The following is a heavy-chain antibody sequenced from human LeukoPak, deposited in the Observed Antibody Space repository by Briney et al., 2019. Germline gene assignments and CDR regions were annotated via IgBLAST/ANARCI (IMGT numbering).Heavy chain of an antibody. V-gene: IGHV3-33*01. CDR1: GFTFSSYG. Sequence: PGGSLRLSCAASGFTFSSYGMHWVRQAPGKGLEWVAVIWYDGSNKYYADSVKGRFTISRDNSKNTLYLQMNSLRAEDTAVYYCARSIAAAGIGYFQHWGQGTLVTVSS. D-gene: IGHD6-13*01. J-gene: IGHJ1*01. CDR3: ARSIAAAGIGYFQH. CDR2: IWYDGSNK.